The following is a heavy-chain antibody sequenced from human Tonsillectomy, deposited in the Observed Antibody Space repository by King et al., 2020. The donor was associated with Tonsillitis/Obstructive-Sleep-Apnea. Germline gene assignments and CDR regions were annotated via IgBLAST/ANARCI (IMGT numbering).Heavy chain of an antibody. CDR1: GGSISSSTYY. CDR2: IHFSGST. Sequence: QLQESGPGLVKPSETLSLTCTVSGGSISSSTYYWGWIRQPPGKGLEWIGSIHFSGSTYYNPSLKSRVTISVDTSKNKFSLNLSSVTAADTAVYYCATEGEYSSTTYFDYWGQGTLVTVSS. CDR3: ATEGEYSSTTYFDY. J-gene: IGHJ4*02. D-gene: IGHD6-6*01. V-gene: IGHV4-39*02.